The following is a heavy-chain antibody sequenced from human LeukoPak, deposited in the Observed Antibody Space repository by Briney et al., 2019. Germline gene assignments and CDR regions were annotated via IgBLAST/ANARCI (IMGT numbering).Heavy chain of an antibody. Sequence: ASVKVSFKASEYTFTDYYIHWMRQAPGQGLEWIGWINPDGGSTSYAQKFQGRVTMNRDMSIGTAYMELSRLTSDDTAVYYCARDDYGGNSFDHWGQGTLVLVSS. V-gene: IGHV1-2*02. CDR1: EYTFTDYY. CDR3: ARDDYGGNSFDH. D-gene: IGHD4/OR15-4a*01. J-gene: IGHJ4*02. CDR2: INPDGGST.